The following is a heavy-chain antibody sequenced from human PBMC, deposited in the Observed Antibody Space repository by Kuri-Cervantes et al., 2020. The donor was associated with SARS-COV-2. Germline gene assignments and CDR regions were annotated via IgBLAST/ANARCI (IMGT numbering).Heavy chain of an antibody. CDR3: ASGGPYYDFWSGLTYYYYYGMDV. V-gene: IGHV3-74*01. J-gene: IGHJ6*02. Sequence: GESLKISCAASGFTFSSYSMNWVRQAPGKGLVWVSRINSDGSSTSYADSVKGRFTISRDNARNTLYLQMNSLRAEDTAVYYCASGGPYYDFWSGLTYYYYYGMDVWGQGTTVTVSS. CDR1: GFTFSSYS. CDR2: INSDGSST. D-gene: IGHD3-3*01.